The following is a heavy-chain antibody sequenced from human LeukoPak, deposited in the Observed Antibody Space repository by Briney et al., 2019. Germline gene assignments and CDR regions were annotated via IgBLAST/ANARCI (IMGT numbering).Heavy chain of an antibody. V-gene: IGHV3-7*01. CDR1: GFTFSGNW. D-gene: IGHD5-24*01. Sequence: GGSLRLSCEASGFTFSGNWMSWVRQAPGKGLEWVASINPDGSQKLYVDSVKGRFTISRDNTKGSLYLQMNSLGAEDTAMYYCAKLRGTATTYDSWGQGTRVTVSS. CDR3: AKLRGTATTYDS. J-gene: IGHJ4*02. CDR2: INPDGSQK.